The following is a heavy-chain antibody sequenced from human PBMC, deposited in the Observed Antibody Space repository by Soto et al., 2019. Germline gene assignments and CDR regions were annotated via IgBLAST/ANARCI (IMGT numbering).Heavy chain of an antibody. J-gene: IGHJ4*02. Sequence: ASVKVSCKASGYTFTSYAMHWVRQAPGQRLEWMGWINAGNGNTKYPQKFQGRVTITRDTSASTAYMELSSLRSEDTAVYYCASDSSSVIVDYWGQGTLVTVSS. CDR2: INAGNGNT. D-gene: IGHD6-6*01. V-gene: IGHV1-3*01. CDR1: GYTFTSYA. CDR3: ASDSSSVIVDY.